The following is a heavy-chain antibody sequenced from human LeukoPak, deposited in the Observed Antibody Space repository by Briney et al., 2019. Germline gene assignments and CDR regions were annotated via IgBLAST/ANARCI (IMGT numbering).Heavy chain of an antibody. CDR1: GYTFTGYT. CDR2: INPNSGGT. CDR3: ARDENYSMDV. D-gene: IGHD3-10*01. J-gene: IGHJ6*04. V-gene: IGHV1-2*02. Sequence: ASVKVSCKASGYTFTGYTIHWVRQAPGQRLEWMGWINPNSGGTNYAQKFQGRVTMTRDTSISTAYMELSRLRSDDTAVYYCARDENYSMDVWGKGTTVTISS.